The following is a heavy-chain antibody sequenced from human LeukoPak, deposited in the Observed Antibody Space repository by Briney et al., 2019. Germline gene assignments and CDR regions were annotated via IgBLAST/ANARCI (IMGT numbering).Heavy chain of an antibody. CDR3: ARRPAAGTLPLDH. CDR2: IYPGDSDT. J-gene: IGHJ4*02. CDR1: GSSFTTYS. Sequence: GASIKISSKASGSSFTTYSISWVRQMPAKGLEWMGIIYPGDSDTRYSPSFQGQVTISADKSISTAYLQWSSLKASDTAMYYCARRPAAGTLPLDHWGQGTLVTVSS. D-gene: IGHD6-13*01. V-gene: IGHV5-51*01.